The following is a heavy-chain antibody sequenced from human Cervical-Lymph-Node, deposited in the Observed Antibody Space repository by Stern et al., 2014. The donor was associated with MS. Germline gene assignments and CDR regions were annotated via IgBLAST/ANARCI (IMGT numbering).Heavy chain of an antibody. J-gene: IGHJ4*02. CDR2: ISGSGAST. CDR3: ARGSGAFDN. Sequence: VQLVESGGGLVKPGGSLRLSCGASGFTFSDHYMSWIRQTPGKGLERISYISGSGASTHYADSVKGRFTISRDNANNSVYLQMTSLRAEDTAIYYCARGSGAFDNWGLGILVTVSS. V-gene: IGHV3-11*01. CDR1: GFTFSDHY.